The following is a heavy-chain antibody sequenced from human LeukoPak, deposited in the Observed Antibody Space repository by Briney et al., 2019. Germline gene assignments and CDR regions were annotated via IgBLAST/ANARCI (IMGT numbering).Heavy chain of an antibody. D-gene: IGHD3-10*01. CDR2: IRYDGSNK. V-gene: IGHV3-30*02. J-gene: IGHJ4*02. CDR3: ARGITYYYGSGNIPPPDY. CDR1: GFTFSSYG. Sequence: GGSLRLSCAASGFTFSSYGMHWVRQAPGKGLEWVAFIRYDGSNKYYADSVKGRFTISRDNSKNTLYLQMNSLRAEDTAVYYCARGITYYYGSGNIPPPDYWGQGTLVTVSS.